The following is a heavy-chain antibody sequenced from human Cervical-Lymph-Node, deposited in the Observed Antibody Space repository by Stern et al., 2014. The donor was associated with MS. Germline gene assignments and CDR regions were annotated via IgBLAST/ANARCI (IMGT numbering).Heavy chain of an antibody. CDR3: ARERRGYYIQY. Sequence: QLVQSGGGVVQPGRSLRLACVVSGFRINNYAMHWVRQAPGKGLEWVAFISYDGSAEHYADSVMGRFSISRDTSKSTLYLQMNTLRVEDTAVYYCARERRGYYIQYWGLGTLVTVSS. CDR1: GFRINNYA. J-gene: IGHJ4*02. CDR2: ISYDGSAE. D-gene: IGHD3-3*01. V-gene: IGHV3-30-3*01.